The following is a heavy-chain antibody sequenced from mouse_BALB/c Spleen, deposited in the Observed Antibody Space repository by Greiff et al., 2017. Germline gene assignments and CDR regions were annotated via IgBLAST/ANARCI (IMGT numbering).Heavy chain of an antibody. Sequence: EVQVVESGGGLVKPGGSLKLSCAASGFAFSSYDMSWVRQTPEKRLEWVAYISSGGGSTYYPDTVKGRFTISRDNAKNTLYLQMSSLKSEDTAMYYCARHNYGTAWFAYWGQGTLVTVSA. V-gene: IGHV5-12-1*01. D-gene: IGHD1-1*01. J-gene: IGHJ3*01. CDR2: ISSGGGST. CDR3: ARHNYGTAWFAY. CDR1: GFAFSSYD.